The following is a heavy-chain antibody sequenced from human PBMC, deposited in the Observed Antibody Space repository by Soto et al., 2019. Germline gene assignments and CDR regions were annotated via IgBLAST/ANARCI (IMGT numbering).Heavy chain of an antibody. D-gene: IGHD4-17*01. J-gene: IGHJ4*02. CDR2: ISSSSSTI. Sequence: GGSLRLSCAASGFTFSSYSMNWVRQAPGKGLEWVSYISSSSSTIYYADSVKGRFTISRDNAKNSLYLQMNSLRAEDTAVYYCVRNTNPPLVRYYFDYWGQGTLVTVSS. CDR3: VRNTNPPLVRYYFDY. V-gene: IGHV3-48*01. CDR1: GFTFSSYS.